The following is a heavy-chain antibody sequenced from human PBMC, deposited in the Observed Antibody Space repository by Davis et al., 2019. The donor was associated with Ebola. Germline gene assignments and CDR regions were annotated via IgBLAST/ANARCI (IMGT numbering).Heavy chain of an antibody. J-gene: IGHJ5*02. CDR2: ISYDGSNK. CDR1: GFTFSSYG. D-gene: IGHD2-2*02. CDR3: ARDGYCSSTSCYTIAPWFDP. V-gene: IGHV3-30*03. Sequence: GESLKISCAASGFTFSSYGMHWVRQAPGKGLEWVAVISYDGSNKYYADSVKGRFTISRDNSKNTLYLQMNSLRAEDTAVYYCARDGYCSSTSCYTIAPWFDPWGQGTLVTVSS.